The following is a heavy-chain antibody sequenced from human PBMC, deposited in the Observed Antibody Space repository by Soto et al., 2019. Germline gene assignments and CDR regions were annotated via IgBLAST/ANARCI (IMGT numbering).Heavy chain of an antibody. D-gene: IGHD4-17*01. V-gene: IGHV4-34*01. CDR3: ARGQFGRTLGDSAAQFDY. CDR1: GGSFSGYY. J-gene: IGHJ4*02. CDR2: INHSGST. Sequence: SETLSLTCAVYGGSFSGYYWSWIRQPPGKGLEWIGEINHSGSTNYNPSLKSRVTISVDTSKNQFSLKLSSVTAADTAVYYCARGQFGRTLGDSAAQFDYWGQGTLVTVSS.